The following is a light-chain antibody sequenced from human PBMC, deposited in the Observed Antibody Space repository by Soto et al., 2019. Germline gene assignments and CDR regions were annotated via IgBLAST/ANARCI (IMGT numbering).Light chain of an antibody. CDR2: GAS. Sequence: EMVMTQSPATQSVSPGERASLSCRASQSIGGNLAWYQQKPGQAPRLLIYGASTRATGVTARFSGSGSRTDFTLPISSLQPEDFAIYYCQQYNNWPYAFGQGTKLEL. V-gene: IGKV3-15*01. CDR3: QQYNNWPYA. J-gene: IGKJ2*01. CDR1: QSIGGN.